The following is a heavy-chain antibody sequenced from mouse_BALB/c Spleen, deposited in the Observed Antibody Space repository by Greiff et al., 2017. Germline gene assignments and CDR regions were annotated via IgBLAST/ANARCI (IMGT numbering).Heavy chain of an antibody. D-gene: IGHD2-1*01. CDR3: TRGGLYYGNYRGYFDY. V-gene: IGHV1-69*02. CDR2: IYPSDSYT. J-gene: IGHJ2*01. Sequence: QVQLKQPGAELVRPGASVKLSCKASGYTFTSYWINWVKQRPGQGLEWIGNIYPSDSYTNYNQKFKDKATLTVDKSSSTAYMQLSSPTSEDSAVYYCTRGGLYYGNYRGYFDYWGQGTTLTVSS. CDR1: GYTFTSYW.